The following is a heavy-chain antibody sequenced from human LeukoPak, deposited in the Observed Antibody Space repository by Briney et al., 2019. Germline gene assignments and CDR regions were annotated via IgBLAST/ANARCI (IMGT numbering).Heavy chain of an antibody. V-gene: IGHV3-74*01. Sequence: GGSLRLSCAASGFTFSSYWMHWVRQAPGKGLVWVSRINSDGSSTSYADSVRGRFSVSRDNAKNTLYLQMNSLRAEDTAVYYCARGLSGYAGSLGYWGQGTLVTVSA. CDR1: GFTFSSYW. J-gene: IGHJ4*02. CDR3: ARGLSGYAGSLGY. D-gene: IGHD2-2*01. CDR2: INSDGSST.